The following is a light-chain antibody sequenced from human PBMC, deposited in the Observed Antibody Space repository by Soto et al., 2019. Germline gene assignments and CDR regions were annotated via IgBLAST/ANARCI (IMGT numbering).Light chain of an antibody. Sequence: QSALTQPASVSGSPGQSITISCTGTSSDVGGYNYVSWYQQHPGKAPKLMIYEVSNRPSGVSNRFSGSKFGNTASLTISGLHTEDEADYYCSSYTSSSTLVFGTGTKLTVL. CDR2: EVS. CDR1: SSDVGGYNY. V-gene: IGLV2-14*01. CDR3: SSYTSSSTLV. J-gene: IGLJ1*01.